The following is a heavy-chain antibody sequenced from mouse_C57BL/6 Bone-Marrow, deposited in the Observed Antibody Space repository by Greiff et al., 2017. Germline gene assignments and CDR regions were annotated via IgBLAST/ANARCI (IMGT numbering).Heavy chain of an antibody. J-gene: IGHJ3*01. CDR1: GYTFTSYW. CDR3: ARECYYGSCGFAY. Sequence: VQLQQPGAELVMPGASVKLSCKASGYTFTSYWMHWVKQRPGQGLEWIGEIDPSDSYTNYNQKFKGKSTLTVDKSSSTAYMQLSSLTSEDSAVYYCARECYYGSCGFAYWGQGTLVTVSA. CDR2: IDPSDSYT. V-gene: IGHV1-69*01. D-gene: IGHD2-1*01.